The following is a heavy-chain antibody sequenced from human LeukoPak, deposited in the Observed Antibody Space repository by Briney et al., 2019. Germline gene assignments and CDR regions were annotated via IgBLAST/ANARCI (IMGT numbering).Heavy chain of an antibody. D-gene: IGHD3-9*01. CDR3: ARDSTYYDILTEP. V-gene: IGHV3-21*01. Sequence: PGRSLRLSCAASGFTFGDYAMNWVRQAPGKGLEWVSSISSSSSYIYYADSVKGRFTISRDNAKNSLYLQMNSLRAEDTAVYYCARDSTYYDILTEPWGQGTLVTVSS. CDR2: ISSSSSYI. CDR1: GFTFGDYA. J-gene: IGHJ4*02.